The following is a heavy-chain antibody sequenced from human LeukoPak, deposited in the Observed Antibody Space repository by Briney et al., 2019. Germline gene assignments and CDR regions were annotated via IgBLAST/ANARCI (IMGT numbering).Heavy chain of an antibody. D-gene: IGHD2-15*01. V-gene: IGHV3-72*01. CDR3: ARGDCSGGSCYSGLS. CDR2: IRNKANSHTT. Sequence: PGGPLRLSCAASGFTFSDHYMDWVRQAPGKGLEWVGRIRNKANSHTTEYAASVKGRFTISRDDSKNSLSLQMNSLKTEDTAVYYCARGDCSGGSCYSGLSWGQGTLVTVSS. CDR1: GFTFSDHY. J-gene: IGHJ4*02.